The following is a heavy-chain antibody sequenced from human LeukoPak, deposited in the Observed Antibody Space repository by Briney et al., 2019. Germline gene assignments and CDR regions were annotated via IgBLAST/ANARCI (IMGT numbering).Heavy chain of an antibody. CDR2: IYYSGST. CDR1: GGSISGYY. Sequence: SETLSLTCTVPGGSISGYYRSCIRQPPREGLECVWYIYYSGSTNYNPSLKSRVTISVDKSKNQFSLKLSSVTAAGPAVYYCARHLSDYGDYYYYGMDVWGQGTTVTVFS. D-gene: IGHD4-17*01. J-gene: IGHJ6*02. V-gene: IGHV4-59*08. CDR3: ARHLSDYGDYYYYGMDV.